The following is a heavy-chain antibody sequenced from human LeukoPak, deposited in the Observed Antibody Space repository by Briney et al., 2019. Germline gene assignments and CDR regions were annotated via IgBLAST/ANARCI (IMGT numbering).Heavy chain of an antibody. J-gene: IGHJ4*02. D-gene: IGHD2-2*01. Sequence: GSLRLSCAASGFTFSSYWMSWVRQAPGKGLEWVANIKQDGSEKYYVDSVKGRFTISRDNAKNSLYLQMNSLRAEDTAVYYCARDRTRSVVPAAIDYWGQGTLVTVSS. CDR2: IKQDGSEK. V-gene: IGHV3-7*01. CDR3: ARDRTRSVVPAAIDY. CDR1: GFTFSSYW.